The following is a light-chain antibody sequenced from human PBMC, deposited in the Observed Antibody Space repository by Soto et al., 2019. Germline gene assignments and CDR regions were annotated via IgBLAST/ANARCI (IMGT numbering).Light chain of an antibody. CDR3: QQYHTFSYT. J-gene: IGKJ2*01. CDR2: KAS. Sequence: DIQMTQSPATLPASVGDRVTITCRASQSISSWLAWYQQKPGKAPKLLISKASSVESGVPSRFSGSGSGTEFTLTISSLQPDDFATYYCQQYHTFSYTFGQGTKLEIK. V-gene: IGKV1-5*03. CDR1: QSISSW.